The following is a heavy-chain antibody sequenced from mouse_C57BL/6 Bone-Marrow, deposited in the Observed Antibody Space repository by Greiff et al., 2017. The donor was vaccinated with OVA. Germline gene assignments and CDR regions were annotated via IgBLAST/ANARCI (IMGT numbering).Heavy chain of an antibody. J-gene: IGHJ2*01. D-gene: IGHD1-1*01. CDR1: GYAFTNYL. V-gene: IGHV1-54*01. CDR2: INPGSGGT. CDR3: ARDYGSSLYYFDY. Sequence: VKLMESGAELVRPGTSVKVSCKASGYAFTNYLIEWVKQRPGQGLEWIGVINPGSGGTNYNEKFKGKATLTADKSSSTAYMQLSSLTSEDSAVYFCARDYGSSLYYFDYWGQGTTLTVSS.